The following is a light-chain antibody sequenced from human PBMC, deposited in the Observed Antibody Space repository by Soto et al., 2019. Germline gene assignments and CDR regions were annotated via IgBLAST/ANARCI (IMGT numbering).Light chain of an antibody. J-gene: IGKJ3*01. CDR2: DAS. CDR1: HDITSY. CDR3: QKCDYLPI. V-gene: IGKV1-33*01. Sequence: DIQMTQSPSSLSSSVGDRVTITCQASHDITSYLNWYQHKPGKAPKLLIYDASILEAGVPSRFSGSGSGTHFTCTISSLQPEDVATYYCQKCDYLPIFGPGTTVDFK.